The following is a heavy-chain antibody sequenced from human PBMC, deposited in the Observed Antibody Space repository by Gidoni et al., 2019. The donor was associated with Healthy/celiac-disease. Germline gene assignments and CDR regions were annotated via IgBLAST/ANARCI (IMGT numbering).Heavy chain of an antibody. CDR2: ISGSGGST. J-gene: IGHJ5*02. Sequence: EVQLVESGGGLVQPGGSLRLSCAASGFTCSRYAMSWVRQAPGKVLEWVSAISGSGGSTYYADSVNGRFTISRDNSKNTLYLQMNSLRSEDTAVYYCAKDLGVGATLDWFDPWGQGTLVTVSS. CDR3: AKDLGVGATLDWFDP. CDR1: GFTCSRYA. V-gene: IGHV3-23*04. D-gene: IGHD1-26*01.